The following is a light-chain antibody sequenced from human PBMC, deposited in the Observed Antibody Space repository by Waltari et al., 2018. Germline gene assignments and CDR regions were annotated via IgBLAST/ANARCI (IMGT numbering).Light chain of an antibody. J-gene: IGKJ1*01. CDR2: GGS. Sequence: EIVLTQSPGTLSLSPGERATLSCRASQSVSSSYLAWYQQKPGQAPRVLIHGGSNRAPGIPDRFSGSGSGTDFTLTISRLEPEDFAVYYCQQYGSSPWTFGQGTKVEIK. CDR1: QSVSSSY. V-gene: IGKV3-20*01. CDR3: QQYGSSPWT.